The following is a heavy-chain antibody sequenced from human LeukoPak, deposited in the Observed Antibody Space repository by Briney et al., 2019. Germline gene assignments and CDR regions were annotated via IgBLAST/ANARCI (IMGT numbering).Heavy chain of an antibody. CDR3: ARGNYYYDSSGSNFDY. D-gene: IGHD3-22*01. J-gene: IGHJ4*02. CDR1: GYTFTSYA. CDR2: INTNTGNP. V-gene: IGHV7-4-1*02. Sequence: ASVKVSCKASGYTFTSYAMNWVRQAPGQGLEWMGWINTNTGNPTYAQGFTGRFVFSLDTSVSTAYLQISSLKAEDTAVYYCARGNYYYDSSGSNFDYWGQGTLVTVSS.